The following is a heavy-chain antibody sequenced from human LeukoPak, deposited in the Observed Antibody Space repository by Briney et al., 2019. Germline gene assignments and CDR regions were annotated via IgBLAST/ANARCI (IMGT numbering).Heavy chain of an antibody. CDR1: GGSISSSSYY. D-gene: IGHD4/OR15-4a*01. V-gene: IGHV4-39*07. CDR3: AKVMTMVVHVFDI. Sequence: SETLSLTCTVSGGSISSSSYYWGWIRQPPGKGLEWIGSIYSGGSSYYNPSLKSRVSISVDTSNNQFSLKVNSVTAADTAVYYCAKVMTMVVHVFDIWGQGTMVTVSS. CDR2: IYSGGSS. J-gene: IGHJ3*02.